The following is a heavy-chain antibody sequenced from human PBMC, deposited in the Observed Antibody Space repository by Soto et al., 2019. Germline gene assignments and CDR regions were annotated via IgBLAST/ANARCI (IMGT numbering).Heavy chain of an antibody. D-gene: IGHD3-10*01. CDR1: GGSISTYY. CDR3: ASHGWGSKL. Sequence: QVQLQESGPRLVKPSETLSLTCTVSGGSISTYYWSWIRQPPGQGLEWIGYIYYSGSTNYNPSLKRRVTISVDTSKIQFSLKLNSVTAADTAVYYCASHGWGSKLWGQGTLVTVSS. J-gene: IGHJ4*02. CDR2: IYYSGST. V-gene: IGHV4-59*08.